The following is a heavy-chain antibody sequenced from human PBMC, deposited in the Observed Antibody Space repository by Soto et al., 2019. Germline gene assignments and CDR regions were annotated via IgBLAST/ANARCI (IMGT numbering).Heavy chain of an antibody. D-gene: IGHD1-1*01. CDR3: VRDGTKTLRDWFDP. Sequence: TLSLPCNASGASISGFYCSLIRKSPGKGLVWIGRIHATGTTDHTPSLKSRVMMSVDTSKKQFSLKLRSGTAADTAVYYCVRDGTKTLRDWFDPWGQGISVTV. V-gene: IGHV4-4*07. CDR1: GASISGFY. J-gene: IGHJ5*02. CDR2: IHATGTT.